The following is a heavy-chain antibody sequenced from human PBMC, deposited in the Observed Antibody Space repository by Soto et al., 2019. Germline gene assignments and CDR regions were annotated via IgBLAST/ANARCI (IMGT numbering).Heavy chain of an antibody. D-gene: IGHD2-8*01. CDR3: ARGTADMSNGRYASFDY. J-gene: IGHJ4*02. CDR1: GGAFSGYW. CDR2: VYHNGVT. Sequence: RSETLSLTCSGYGGAFSGYWWTWIRQTPGKGLEWIGEVYHNGVTNYFPTLKSRVIILRDMSKNEFSLKLVSVTAADTAVYYCARGTADMSNGRYASFDYWGQGTPVTVSS. V-gene: IGHV4-34*01.